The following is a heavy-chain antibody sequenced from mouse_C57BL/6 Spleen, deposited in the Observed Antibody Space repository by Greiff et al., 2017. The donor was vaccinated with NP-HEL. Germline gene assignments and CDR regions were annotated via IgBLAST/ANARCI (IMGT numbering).Heavy chain of an antibody. CDR1: GFTFSDYG. J-gene: IGHJ1*03. CDR2: ISSGSSTT. V-gene: IGHV5-17*01. D-gene: IGHD1-1*01. Sequence: EVMLVESGGGLVKPGGSLKLSCAASGFTFSDYGMHWVRQAPEKVLEWVAYISSGSSTTYYADTVKGRFTISRDNAKNTLVLQMTNLRAKDAAMYYCARITTVVHFDVWGTGTTVTVSS. CDR3: ARITTVVHFDV.